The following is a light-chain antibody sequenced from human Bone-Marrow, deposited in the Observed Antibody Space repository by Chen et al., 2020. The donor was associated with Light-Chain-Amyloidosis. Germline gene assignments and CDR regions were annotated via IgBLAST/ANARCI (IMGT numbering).Light chain of an antibody. CDR1: QSINYK. CDR3: QQYNNWPGT. Sequence: EIVMTQSPATLSVSPGERATLSCRASQSINYKLAWYQHKPGQAPRILIYGASTRATGIPARFSGSGSGTEFTLTISSMESEDVAIYYCQQYNNWPGTFGPGTKVDIK. J-gene: IGKJ3*01. V-gene: IGKV3-15*01. CDR2: GAS.